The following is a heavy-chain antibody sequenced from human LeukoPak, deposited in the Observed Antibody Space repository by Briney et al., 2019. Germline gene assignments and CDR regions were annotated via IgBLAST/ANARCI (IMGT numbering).Heavy chain of an antibody. J-gene: IGHJ6*02. CDR2: ISAYNGNT. V-gene: IGHV1-18*01. Sequence: GASVKVSCKASGHTFTSYGISWVRQAPGQGLEWMGWISAYNGNTNYAQKLQGRVTMTTDTSTSTAYMELRSLRSDDTAVYYCARDRRAEPYYYYGMDVWGQGTTVTVSS. CDR3: ARDRRAEPYYYYGMDV. D-gene: IGHD1-14*01. CDR1: GHTFTSYG.